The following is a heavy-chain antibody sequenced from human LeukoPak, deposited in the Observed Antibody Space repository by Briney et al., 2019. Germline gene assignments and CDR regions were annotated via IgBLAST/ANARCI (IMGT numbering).Heavy chain of an antibody. CDR2: INHSGST. D-gene: IGHD6-19*01. V-gene: IGHV4-39*07. Sequence: SETLSLTCIVSGGSISSSAYYWSWIRQPPGKGLEWIGEINHSGSTNYNPSLKSRVTISVDTSKNQFSLKLSSVTAADTAVYYCARGQRIGAVASKQDYWGQGTLVTVSS. CDR1: GGSISSSAYY. CDR3: ARGQRIGAVASKQDY. J-gene: IGHJ4*02.